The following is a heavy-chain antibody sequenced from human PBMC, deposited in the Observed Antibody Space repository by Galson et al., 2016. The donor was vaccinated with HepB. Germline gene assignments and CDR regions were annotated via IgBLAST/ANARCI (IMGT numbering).Heavy chain of an antibody. CDR2: IIPIFGTV. Sequence: SVKVSCKASGGTFSSYDISWVRQAPGQGLEWMGGIIPIFGTVNYAQKFQGRVTITADKSTSTAYMELRNLRSEDTAVYYCARGGPLIGLFLHYYYYDMDVWGQGTTVTVSS. J-gene: IGHJ6*02. CDR3: ARGGPLIGLFLHYYYYDMDV. D-gene: IGHD3-22*01. V-gene: IGHV1-69*06. CDR1: GGTFSSYD.